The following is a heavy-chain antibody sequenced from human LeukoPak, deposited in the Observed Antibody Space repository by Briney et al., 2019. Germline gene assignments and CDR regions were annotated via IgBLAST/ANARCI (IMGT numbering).Heavy chain of an antibody. CDR2: IDPSDSYT. CDR1: GYSFTNYW. J-gene: IGHJ4*02. D-gene: IGHD4-17*01. CDR3: ATGASKVTTDFANY. V-gene: IGHV5-10-1*01. Sequence: GESLTISCKASGYSFTNYWISWVRQMHGKGLEWMGRIDPSDSYTKYSPSFEGHVTISVDKSISTAFLQWNSLKASDNAMYYCATGASKVTTDFANYWGQGTQVAVSS.